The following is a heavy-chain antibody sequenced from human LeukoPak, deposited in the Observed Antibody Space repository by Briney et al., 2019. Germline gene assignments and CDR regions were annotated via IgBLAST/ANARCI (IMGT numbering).Heavy chain of an antibody. V-gene: IGHV1-8*01. CDR3: ARILWIRGYDLGY. D-gene: IGHD5-12*01. CDR2: MNPNSGNT. CDR1: GYTFTSYD. Sequence: ASVKVSCKASGYTFTSYDINWVRQATGQGLEWMGWMNPNSGNTGYAQKFQGRVTMTRNTSISTAYMELSSLRSEDTAVYYRARILWIRGYDLGYWGQGTLVTVSS. J-gene: IGHJ4*02.